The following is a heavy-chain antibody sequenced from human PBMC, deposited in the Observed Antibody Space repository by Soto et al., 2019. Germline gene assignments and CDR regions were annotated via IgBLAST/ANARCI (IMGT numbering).Heavy chain of an antibody. Sequence: SETVSLTCTVSGGSISSGGYYWSWIRQHPGKGLEWIGYIYYSGSTYYNPSLKSRVTISVDTSKNQFSLKLSSVTAADTAVYYCAREAARPRYWFDPWGQGTLVTVSS. CDR1: GGSISSGGYY. CDR3: AREAARPRYWFDP. J-gene: IGHJ5*02. CDR2: IYYSGST. V-gene: IGHV4-31*03. D-gene: IGHD6-6*01.